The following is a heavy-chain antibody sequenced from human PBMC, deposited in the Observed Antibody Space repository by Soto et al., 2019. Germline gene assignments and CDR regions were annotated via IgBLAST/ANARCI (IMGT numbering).Heavy chain of an antibody. Sequence: PGGSLRISCAVSGITFSDYSLNWGRQAPGKGREWVSGISGGTGTTYYADSVKGRFTISRDNSKNTVYLQMNSLRAEDTALYYCATVLSAAFDIWGQGTMVTVSS. J-gene: IGHJ3*02. CDR3: ATVLSAAFDI. CDR2: ISGGTGTT. V-gene: IGHV3-23*01. CDR1: GITFSDYS.